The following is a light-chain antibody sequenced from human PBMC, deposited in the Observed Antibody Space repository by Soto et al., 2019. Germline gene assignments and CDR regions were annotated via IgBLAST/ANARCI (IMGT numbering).Light chain of an antibody. CDR3: QQCYNSSRP. CDR1: QTIRTY. Sequence: IPVTQSPASLSASVGDRVTIPCRASQTIRTYLNWYQQKSGQAPKVLIYAASTLQSGVPYRFSGSGSGTEFTLTINSLQPDDFATYYCQQCYNSSRPFGEGTKVDI. CDR2: AAS. J-gene: IGKJ1*01. V-gene: IGKV1-39*01.